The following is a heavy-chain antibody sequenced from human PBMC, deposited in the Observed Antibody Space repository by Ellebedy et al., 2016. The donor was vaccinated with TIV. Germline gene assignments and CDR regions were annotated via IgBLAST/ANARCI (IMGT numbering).Heavy chain of an antibody. V-gene: IGHV3-11*04. Sequence: GESLKISCAASGFTFSDYYMSWLRHAPGTGLEWVSYISSSGSTIDYADSVRGRFTISRYNAKNSLDLQLNSLRAEDTAVYYCARDSARRGGFDIWGQGTMVTVSS. J-gene: IGHJ3*02. D-gene: IGHD4-23*01. CDR3: ARDSARRGGFDI. CDR1: GFTFSDYY. CDR2: ISSSGSTI.